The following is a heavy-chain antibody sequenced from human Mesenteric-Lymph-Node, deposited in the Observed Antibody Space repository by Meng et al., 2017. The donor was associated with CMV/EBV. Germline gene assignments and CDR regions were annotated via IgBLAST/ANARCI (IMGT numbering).Heavy chain of an antibody. V-gene: IGHV4-39*01. CDR2: IYYSGST. J-gene: IGHJ5*02. CDR1: GGSISSSTYY. CDR3: ARHQEYWFDP. Sequence: GSLRLSCTVSGGSISSSTYYWGWIRQPPGKGLEWIGDIYYSGSTYYNPSLKSRVTISVDTSKNQFSLKLSSVTAADTAVYYCARHQEYWFDPWGQGTLVTVSS.